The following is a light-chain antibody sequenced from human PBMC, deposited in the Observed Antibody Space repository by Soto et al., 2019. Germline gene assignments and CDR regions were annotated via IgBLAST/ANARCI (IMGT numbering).Light chain of an antibody. CDR2: KAY. CDR1: QGISSY. J-gene: IGKJ1*01. CDR3: KHYNSYSEA. Sequence: IQLTQSPSSLSASVGDRVTITCRASQGISSYLAWYQQKPGKVPKLLIYKAYTLKSGVQSRFSGSGSGTEFTLTIRSLQPDDFATYYCKHYNSYSEAFGQGTKVDIK. V-gene: IGKV1-5*03.